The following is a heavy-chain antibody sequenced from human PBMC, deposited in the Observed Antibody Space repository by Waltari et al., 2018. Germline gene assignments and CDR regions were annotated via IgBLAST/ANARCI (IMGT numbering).Heavy chain of an antibody. CDR3: ARGRVPEISSGWGNPFDI. J-gene: IGHJ3*02. CDR1: GYTFTSFP. D-gene: IGHD6-19*01. V-gene: IGHV1-3*03. Sequence: QVQLVQSGAEVKKPGASVKVSCKASGYTFTSFPMHWVRQAPGQRLEGKGRINPANGGNKYSQDFQGRVTIVRDTSASTSYMELNSLRSEDMAVYYCARGRVPEISSGWGNPFDIWGQGTMVTVSS. CDR2: INPANGGN.